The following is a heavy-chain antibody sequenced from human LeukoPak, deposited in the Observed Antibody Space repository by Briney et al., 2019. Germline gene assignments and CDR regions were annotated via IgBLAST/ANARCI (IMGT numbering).Heavy chain of an antibody. CDR3: ARVGGGNHYYYGMDV. Sequence: SETLSLTCTVSGGSISSYYWSWIRQPPGKGLEWIGYIYYSGSTNYNPSLKSRVTISVDTSKNHFSLKLTSVTAADTAFYYCARVGGGNHYYYGMDVWGQGTTVTVSS. CDR2: IYYSGST. J-gene: IGHJ6*02. D-gene: IGHD1-14*01. V-gene: IGHV4-59*08. CDR1: GGSISSYY.